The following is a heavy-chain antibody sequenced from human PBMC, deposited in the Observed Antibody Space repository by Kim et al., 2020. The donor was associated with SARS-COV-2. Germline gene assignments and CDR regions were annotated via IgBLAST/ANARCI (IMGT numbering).Heavy chain of an antibody. V-gene: IGHV3-23*01. CDR3: AKDRYCSTTSCYGMCWYFDL. CDR1: GFIFSSYA. CDR2: ISGSGGST. Sequence: GGSLRLSCAASGFIFSSYAMSWVRQAPGKGLEWVSTISGSGGSTNYADSVKGRFTISRDNSKNTLYLQMNSLRAEDTAVYYCAKDRYCSTTSCYGMCWYFDLWGRGTLVTVSS. J-gene: IGHJ2*01. D-gene: IGHD2-2*01.